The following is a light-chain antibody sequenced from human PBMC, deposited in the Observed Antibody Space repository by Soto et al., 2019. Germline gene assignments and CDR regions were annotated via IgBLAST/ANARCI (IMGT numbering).Light chain of an antibody. J-gene: IGKJ1*01. CDR1: QSISSW. CDR2: DAS. CDR3: QQYNSYSPT. Sequence: DIQMTQSPSTLSASVGVRVTITCRTSQSISSWLAWYQQKPGKAPKLLIYDASSLESGVPSRFRGSGSGTEFPLTISSLQPDDFATYYCQQYNSYSPTFGQGTKVEIK. V-gene: IGKV1-5*01.